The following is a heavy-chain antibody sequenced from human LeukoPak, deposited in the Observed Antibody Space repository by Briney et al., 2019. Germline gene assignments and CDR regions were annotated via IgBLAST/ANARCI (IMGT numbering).Heavy chain of an antibody. D-gene: IGHD1-14*01. Sequence: ASVKVSCKASGYTFTSYGISWVRQAPGQGLEWMGWISAYNGNTNYARKFQGRVTITTDESTSTAYMELSSLRSEDTAVYYCARHPNPYYYYMDVWGKGTTVTVSS. V-gene: IGHV1-18*01. CDR3: ARHPNPYYYYMDV. CDR2: ISAYNGNT. J-gene: IGHJ6*03. CDR1: GYTFTSYG.